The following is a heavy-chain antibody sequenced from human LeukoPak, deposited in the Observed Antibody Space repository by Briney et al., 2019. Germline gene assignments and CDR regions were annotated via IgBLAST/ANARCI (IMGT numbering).Heavy chain of an antibody. CDR2: IYTGTNT. CDR1: GFTVSDNY. J-gene: IGHJ4*02. Sequence: SGGSLRLSCAASGFTVSDNYMSWVRQPPGKGLEWASLIYTGTNTYYADSVKGRFTISRDNSKNTVDLQMDSLRVEDTAVYFCARGASDFDYWGQGTLVTVSS. V-gene: IGHV3-53*01. CDR3: ARGASDFDY.